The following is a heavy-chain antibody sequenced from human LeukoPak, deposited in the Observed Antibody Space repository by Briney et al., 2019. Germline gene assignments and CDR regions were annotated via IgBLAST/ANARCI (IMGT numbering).Heavy chain of an antibody. V-gene: IGHV4-34*01. Sequence: GSLRLSCAASGFTFSDYTMNWVRQAPGKGLEWIGEINHSGSTNYNPSLKSRVTISVDTSKNQFSLKLSSVTAADTAVYYCARGRGLVRRGLWGQGTLVTVSS. D-gene: IGHD6-19*01. CDR3: ARGRGLVRRGL. J-gene: IGHJ4*02. CDR2: INHSGST. CDR1: GFTFSDYT.